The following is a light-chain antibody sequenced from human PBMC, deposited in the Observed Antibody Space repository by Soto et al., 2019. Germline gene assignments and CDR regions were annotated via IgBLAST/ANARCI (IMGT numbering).Light chain of an antibody. CDR3: QQYNSYSLPYT. CDR1: QSISSW. CDR2: DAS. J-gene: IGKJ2*01. Sequence: DIQMTQSPSTLSASVGDRVTITCRASQSISSWLAWYQQKPGKAPKLLIYDASSLESGVPSRFSGSGSGTEFSLTISILQPDDFATYYCQQYNSYSLPYTFGQGTKLEIK. V-gene: IGKV1-5*01.